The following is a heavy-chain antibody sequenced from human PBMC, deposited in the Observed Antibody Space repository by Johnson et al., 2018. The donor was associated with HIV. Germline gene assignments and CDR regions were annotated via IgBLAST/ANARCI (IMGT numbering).Heavy chain of an antibody. CDR3: ARESDMVSAFDF. Sequence: QVQLVESGGGVVQPGRSLRLSCAASGFTFSSYGMHWVRQAPGKGLEWVAFIRYDGSNQYYADSVKGRFTISRDNSKNTLYLQMNSLRAEDTALYYWARESDMVSAFDFWGQGTMVTVSS. J-gene: IGHJ3*01. V-gene: IGHV3-30*02. CDR2: IRYDGSNQ. CDR1: GFTFSSYG. D-gene: IGHD3-10*01.